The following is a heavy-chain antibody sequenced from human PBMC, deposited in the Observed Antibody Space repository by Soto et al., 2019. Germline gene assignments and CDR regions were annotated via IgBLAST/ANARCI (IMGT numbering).Heavy chain of an antibody. CDR2: TYYRSKWYN. D-gene: IGHD6-19*01. CDR1: GDSVSSNSAA. V-gene: IGHV6-1*01. Sequence: SQTISLTCAISGDSVSSNSAAWNWIRQSPSRGFEWLRRTYYRSKWYNDYAVSVKSRITINPDTSKNQFSLQLHSVTPEDTAVYCCAGTIRLAGSLHAFDVWRQGTRVTV. J-gene: IGHJ3*01. CDR3: AGTIRLAGSLHAFDV.